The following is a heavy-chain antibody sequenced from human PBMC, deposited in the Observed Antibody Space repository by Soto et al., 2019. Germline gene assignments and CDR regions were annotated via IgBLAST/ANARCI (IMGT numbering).Heavy chain of an antibody. V-gene: IGHV3-30*18. D-gene: IGHD4-17*01. J-gene: IGHJ1*01. Sequence: GGSLRLSCAASGFTFSSYGMHWVRQAPGKGLEWVAVISYDGSNKYYADSVKGRFTISRDNSKNTLYLQMNSLRAEDTAVYYCAKESYGDKPSEYFQHWVQGTLVTVSS. CDR2: ISYDGSNK. CDR3: AKESYGDKPSEYFQH. CDR1: GFTFSSYG.